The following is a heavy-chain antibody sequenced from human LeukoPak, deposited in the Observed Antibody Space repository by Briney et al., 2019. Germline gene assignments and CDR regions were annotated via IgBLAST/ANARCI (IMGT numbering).Heavy chain of an antibody. CDR1: GGSFSGYY. CDR3: ARKQNLNWFDP. Sequence: PSETLSLTCAVYGGSFSGYYWSWIRQRPGKGLEWIGEINHSGSTNYNPSLKSRVTISVDTSKNQFSLKLASVTAADTAVYYCARKQNLNWFDPWGQGTLVTVSS. CDR2: INHSGST. V-gene: IGHV4-34*01. J-gene: IGHJ5*02.